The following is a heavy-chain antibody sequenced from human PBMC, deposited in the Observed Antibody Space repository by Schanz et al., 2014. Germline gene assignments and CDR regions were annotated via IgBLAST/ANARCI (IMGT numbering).Heavy chain of an antibody. CDR1: GVSIGGYY. CDR3: ARLGVGDKAYYYYGTDV. V-gene: IGHV4-59*08. CDR2: IFFSGST. J-gene: IGHJ6*02. Sequence: QVQLQESGPGLVKPSETLSLTCTVSGVSIGGYYWSWIRQPPGKGLEWIGYIFFSGSTTYNPSFNGGVTISVNWSKTQFARTLSSVTAADTAVYYCARLGVGDKAYYYYGTDVWGQGTTVLVS. D-gene: IGHD1-26*01.